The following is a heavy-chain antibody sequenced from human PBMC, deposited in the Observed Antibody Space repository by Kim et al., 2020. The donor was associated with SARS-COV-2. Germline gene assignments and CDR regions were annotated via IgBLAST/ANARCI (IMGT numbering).Heavy chain of an antibody. CDR2: ISGSGGST. CDR3: ARENYDFWSGYKPEKYYFDY. Sequence: GGSLRLSCAASGFTFSSYAMSWVRQAPGKGLEWVSAISGSGGSTYYADSVKGRFTISRDNSKNTLYLQMNSLRAEDTAVYYCARENYDFWSGYKPEKYYFDYWGQGTLVTVSP. CDR1: GFTFSSYA. D-gene: IGHD3-3*01. J-gene: IGHJ4*02. V-gene: IGHV3-23*01.